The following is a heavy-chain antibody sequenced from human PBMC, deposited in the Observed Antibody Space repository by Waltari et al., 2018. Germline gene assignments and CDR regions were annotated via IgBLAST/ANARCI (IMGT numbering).Heavy chain of an antibody. J-gene: IGHJ6*03. D-gene: IGHD2-2*01. Sequence: QVQLVQSGAEVKKPGSSVKVSCKASGGTFSSYAISWVRQAPGQGLEWMGGIIPIFGTANSAQKFQGRVTITADESTSTAYMELSSLRSEDTAVYYCARVWRGSTSPMGRVYYYYYMDVWGKGTTVTISS. CDR2: IIPIFGTA. CDR3: ARVWRGSTSPMGRVYYYYYMDV. V-gene: IGHV1-69*12. CDR1: GGTFSSYA.